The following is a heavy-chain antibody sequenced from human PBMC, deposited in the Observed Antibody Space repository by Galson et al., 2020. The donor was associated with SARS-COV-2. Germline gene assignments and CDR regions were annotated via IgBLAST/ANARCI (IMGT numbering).Heavy chain of an antibody. V-gene: IGHV4-39*01. CDR1: GASISSSSYY. J-gene: IGHJ6*02. CDR3: ASNYYGSGMYDNVMPYYYYYGMDV. Sequence: SETMSLTCTVSGASISSSSYYCGWIRQTPGKGLEWIGRIYYSGSTYYNPSLKSRVTISVDTSKNQFSMKLSSVTAADTAVYYCASNYYGSGMYDNVMPYYYYYGMDVWGQGTTVTVSS. D-gene: IGHD3-10*01. CDR2: IYYSGST.